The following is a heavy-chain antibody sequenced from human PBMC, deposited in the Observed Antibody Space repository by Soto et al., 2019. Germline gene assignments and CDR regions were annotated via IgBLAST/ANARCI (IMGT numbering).Heavy chain of an antibody. Sequence: EVQLLESGGGLVQPGGSLRLSCAASGFTFSSYAMSWVRQAPGKGLEWVSAISGSGGSTYYADSVKGRFTISRDNSKNTLYLQMNSLRAEDTAVYYCAKDPILNDYSNYGSGEAYGMDVWGQGTTVTVYS. CDR3: AKDPILNDYSNYGSGEAYGMDV. D-gene: IGHD4-4*01. CDR2: ISGSGGST. V-gene: IGHV3-23*01. J-gene: IGHJ6*02. CDR1: GFTFSSYA.